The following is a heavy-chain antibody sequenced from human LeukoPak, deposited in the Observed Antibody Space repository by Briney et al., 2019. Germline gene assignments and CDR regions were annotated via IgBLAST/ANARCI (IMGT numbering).Heavy chain of an antibody. CDR3: ATIVAGRALFRVYYYYMDV. CDR1: GGSFSGYY. CDR2: INHSGST. J-gene: IGHJ6*03. D-gene: IGHD2-15*01. Sequence: SETLSLTCAAYGGSFSGYYWSWIRQPPGKGLEWIGEINHSGSTNYNPSLKSRVNISVDTSKNQFSLKLSSVTAADTAVYYCATIVAGRALFRVYYYYMDVWGKGTTVTISS. V-gene: IGHV4-34*01.